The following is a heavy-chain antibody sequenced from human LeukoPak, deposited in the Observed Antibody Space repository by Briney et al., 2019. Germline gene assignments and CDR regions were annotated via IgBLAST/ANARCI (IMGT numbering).Heavy chain of an antibody. Sequence: ASVNVSCKASGGTFSSYAISWVGQAPGQGLEWMGRIIPILGIANYAQKFQGRVTITAHKSTSTAYMELSSLRSEDTAVYYCARKDYYYYGMDVWGQGTTVTVSS. V-gene: IGHV1-69*04. CDR1: GGTFSSYA. CDR2: IIPILGIA. CDR3: ARKDYYYYGMDV. J-gene: IGHJ6*02.